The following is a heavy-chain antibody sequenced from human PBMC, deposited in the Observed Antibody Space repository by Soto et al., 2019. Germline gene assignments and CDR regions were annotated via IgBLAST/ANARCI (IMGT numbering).Heavy chain of an antibody. J-gene: IGHJ6*03. CDR3: ATSQSSLYYLDV. CDR1: GFIFSNYA. V-gene: IGHV3-23*01. CDR2: FGGSGGT. Sequence: EVQVLESGGGLVQPGGSLRLSCVGSGFIFSNYAMAWVRQAPGKGLEWVSGFGGSGGTYYADSVKGRYTISRDNSKNTLYLQMNSLRVEDTDVYYCATSQSSLYYLDVWGKGTEVTVSS.